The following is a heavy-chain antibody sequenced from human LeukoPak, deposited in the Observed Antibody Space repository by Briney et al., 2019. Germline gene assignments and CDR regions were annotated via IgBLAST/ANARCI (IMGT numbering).Heavy chain of an antibody. D-gene: IGHD3-9*01. CDR1: GFTFSSYG. V-gene: IGHV3-30*18. J-gene: IGHJ4*02. CDR3: AKDDYDILTGYYFDY. Sequence: QPGGSLRLSCAASGFTFSSYGMHWVRQAPGKGLEWVAVISYDGSNKYYADSVKGRFTISRDNSKNTLYLQMNSPRAEDTAVYYCAKDDYDILTGYYFDYWGQGTLVTVSS. CDR2: ISYDGSNK.